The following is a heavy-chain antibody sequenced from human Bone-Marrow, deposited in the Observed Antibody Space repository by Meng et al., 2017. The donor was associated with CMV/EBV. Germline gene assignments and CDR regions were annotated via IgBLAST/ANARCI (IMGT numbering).Heavy chain of an antibody. D-gene: IGHD5-12*01. Sequence: ASVKVSCKASGYTFTGYYMHWVRQAPGQGLEWMAWINPNSGVTNYAQKFQGRVTVTRDTSISTAYMELSRLGSDDTAVYYCSRSRGGYSWLDPWGQGNLVTVSS. CDR3: SRSRGGYSWLDP. CDR2: INPNSGVT. CDR1: GYTFTGYY. V-gene: IGHV1-2*02. J-gene: IGHJ5*02.